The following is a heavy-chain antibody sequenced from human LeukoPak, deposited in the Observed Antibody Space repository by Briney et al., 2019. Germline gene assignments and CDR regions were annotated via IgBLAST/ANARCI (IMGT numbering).Heavy chain of an antibody. Sequence: ASVKVSCKASGYTFTDYYIHWVRQAPGQGLEWMGWISPNSGGTNYAQKFQGRVTMTRDTSISTAYMELSSLRSDDTAVYYCARGGAYAYGYYWGQGTLVTVSS. CDR1: GYTFTDYY. J-gene: IGHJ4*02. CDR3: ARGGAYAYGYY. CDR2: ISPNSGGT. D-gene: IGHD3-10*01. V-gene: IGHV1-2*02.